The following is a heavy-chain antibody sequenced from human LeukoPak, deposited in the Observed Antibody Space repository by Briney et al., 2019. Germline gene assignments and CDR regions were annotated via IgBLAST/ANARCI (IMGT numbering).Heavy chain of an antibody. V-gene: IGHV1-3*01. CDR1: GYTFTSYA. Sequence: ASVKVSCKASGYTFTSYAMHWVRQAPGQRLEWMGWINAGNGNTKYSQKLQGRVTITRDTSASTAYMELSSLRSEDTAVYYCARDRGYYGSGSEFDYWGQGTLVTVSS. J-gene: IGHJ4*02. D-gene: IGHD3-10*01. CDR2: INAGNGNT. CDR3: ARDRGYYGSGSEFDY.